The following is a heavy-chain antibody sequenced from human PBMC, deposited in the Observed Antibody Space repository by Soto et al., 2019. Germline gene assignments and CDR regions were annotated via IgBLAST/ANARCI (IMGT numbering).Heavy chain of an antibody. CDR1: GDSRTEVS. V-gene: IGHV1-24*01. J-gene: IGHJ6*02. Sequence: QVHLAQSGAEVKKPGASVKVPCKVSGDSRTEVSIHWVRQAPGKGLEWLGGLDRERGETLYAQKFQGRVTVTADTSTDTVYMELSSLKSEDRAVYYCATGQLTNGWFQGPHYYYGLDVWGQGTTVTVSS. CDR2: LDRERGET. CDR3: ATGQLTNGWFQGPHYYYGLDV. D-gene: IGHD6-19*01.